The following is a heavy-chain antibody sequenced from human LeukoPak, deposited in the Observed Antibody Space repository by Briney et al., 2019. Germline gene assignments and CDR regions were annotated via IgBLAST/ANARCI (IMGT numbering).Heavy chain of an antibody. J-gene: IGHJ4*02. V-gene: IGHV3-23*01. Sequence: PGGSLRLSCAASRFTFSTYAMSWVRQAPGKGLEWVSTISASGALTYYADSVRGRFTISRDSSKNTLYLQMNSLRVEDTAVYYCAKDPQDWRTRGYFDYWGQGILVTVSS. CDR1: RFTFSTYA. CDR3: AKDPQDWRTRGYFDY. D-gene: IGHD3/OR15-3a*01. CDR2: ISASGALT.